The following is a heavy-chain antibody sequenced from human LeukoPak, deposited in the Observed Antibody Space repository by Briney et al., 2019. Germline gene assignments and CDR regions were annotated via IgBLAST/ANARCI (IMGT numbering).Heavy chain of an antibody. CDR3: ATDPFRDGYSPHYFDY. J-gene: IGHJ4*02. CDR2: IKQDGSEK. V-gene: IGHV3-7*01. D-gene: IGHD5-24*01. Sequence: GGSLRLSCAASGFTFSYYWMTWVRQAPGKGLEWVANIKQDGSEKYYVDSVKGRFTISRDNTKNSLYLQMNSLRDEDTAVYYCATDPFRDGYSPHYFDYWGQGTLVTVSS. CDR1: GFTFSYYW.